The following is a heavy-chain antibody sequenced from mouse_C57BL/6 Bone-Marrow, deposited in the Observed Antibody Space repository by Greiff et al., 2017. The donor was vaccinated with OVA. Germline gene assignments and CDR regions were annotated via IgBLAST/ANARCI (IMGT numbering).Heavy chain of an antibody. V-gene: IGHV1-64*01. CDR2: IHPNSGST. J-gene: IGHJ3*01. D-gene: IGHD2-4*01. CDR1: GYTFTSYW. Sequence: VQLQESGAELVKPGASVKLSCKASGYTFTSYWMHWVKQRPGQGLEWIGMIHPNSGSTNYNEKFKSKATLTVDKSSSTAYMQLSSLTSEDSAVYYCARGYDYDAFAYWGQGTLVTVSA. CDR3: ARGYDYDAFAY.